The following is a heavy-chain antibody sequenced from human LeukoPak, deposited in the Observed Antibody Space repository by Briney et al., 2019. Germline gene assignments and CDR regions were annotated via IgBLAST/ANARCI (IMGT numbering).Heavy chain of an antibody. CDR1: GASISSYY. CDR2: IYYSGST. D-gene: IGHD4-17*01. Sequence: PSETLSLTCTVSGASISSYYWSWIRQPPGKGLEWIGYIYYSGSTYYNPSLKSRVTISVDTSKNQFSLKLSSVTAADTAVYYCEAYGDYSSEDYWGQGTLVTVSS. V-gene: IGHV4-59*06. J-gene: IGHJ4*02. CDR3: EAYGDYSSEDY.